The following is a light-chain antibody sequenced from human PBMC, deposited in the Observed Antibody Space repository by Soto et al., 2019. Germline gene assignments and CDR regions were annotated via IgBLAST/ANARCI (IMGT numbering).Light chain of an antibody. Sequence: EIVLTQSPATLSLSPGERATLSCRASQSVSSYLAWYQQKPGQAPRLLIYDASNRATGIPARFSGSGSGTDSTLTTSSLEPEDLAVYYCQQRNNWPRTFGQGTKVDIK. CDR2: DAS. CDR3: QQRNNWPRT. CDR1: QSVSSY. V-gene: IGKV3-11*01. J-gene: IGKJ1*01.